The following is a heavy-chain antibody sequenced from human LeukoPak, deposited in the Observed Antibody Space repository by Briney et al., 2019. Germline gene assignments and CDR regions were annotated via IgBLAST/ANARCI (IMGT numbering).Heavy chain of an antibody. CDR3: ARDMTGSGWNDAFDI. CDR1: GGSISSESYY. V-gene: IGHV4-61*02. J-gene: IGHJ3*02. Sequence: KPSETLSLTCTVSGGSISSESYYWSWIRQPAGKGLEWIGRIYSSGNSKYNPSLKSRVTISVDTSRNQFSLNLSSVTAADTAVYYCARDMTGSGWNDAFDIWGQGTMVTVSS. D-gene: IGHD6-19*01. CDR2: IYSSGNS.